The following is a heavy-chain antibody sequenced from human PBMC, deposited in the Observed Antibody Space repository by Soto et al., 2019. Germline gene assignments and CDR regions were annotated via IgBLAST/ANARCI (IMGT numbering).Heavy chain of an antibody. CDR2: IIPIFGTA. Sequence: SVKVSCKASGGTFSSYAISWVRQATGQGLEWMGGIIPIFGTANYAQKFQGRVTITADKSTSTAYMELSSLRSEDTAVYYCAMRRLSGYCSSTSCYTYYYYGMDVWGQGTTVTVSS. V-gene: IGHV1-69*06. CDR1: GGTFSSYA. J-gene: IGHJ6*02. CDR3: AMRRLSGYCSSTSCYTYYYYGMDV. D-gene: IGHD2-2*01.